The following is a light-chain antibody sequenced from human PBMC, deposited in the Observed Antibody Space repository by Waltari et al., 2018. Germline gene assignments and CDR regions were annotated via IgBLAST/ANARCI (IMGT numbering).Light chain of an antibody. V-gene: IGKV1-39*01. J-gene: IGKJ4*01. CDR2: AAS. CDR3: QQSYSTPLT. Sequence: DIQMPHSPSSLSASVGDRVTITCRASQSISSYLNWYQQKPEKAPKLLIYAASSLQSGVPSRFSGSGSRTDFTLTISSLQPEEFATYYCQQSYSTPLTFGGGTKVEIK. CDR1: QSISSY.